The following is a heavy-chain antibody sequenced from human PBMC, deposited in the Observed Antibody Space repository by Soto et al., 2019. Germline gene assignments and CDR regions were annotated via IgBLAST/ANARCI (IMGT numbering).Heavy chain of an antibody. J-gene: IGHJ6*03. CDR2: MNPNSGNT. CDR1: GYTFTSYD. D-gene: IGHD3-3*01. CDR3: ARGLLGRFLEYYYYYMGV. V-gene: IGHV1-8*01. Sequence: ASVKVSCKASGYTFTSYDINWVRQATGQGLEWMGWMNPNSGNTGYAQKFQGRVTMTRNTSISTAYMELSSLRSEDTAVYYCARGLLGRFLEYYYYYMGVWGKGTTVTVS.